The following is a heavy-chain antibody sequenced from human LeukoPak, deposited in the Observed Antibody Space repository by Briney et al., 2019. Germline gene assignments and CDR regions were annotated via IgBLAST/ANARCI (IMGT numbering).Heavy chain of an antibody. CDR1: GYSIRSGYY. Sequence: SETLSLTCTVSGYSIRSGYYWGWIRQSPGKGLEWIGSMYYSGSTYYNPSLKSRVTISVDTSKNQFSLKLSSVTAADTAVYYCARDDDGDYVFDYWGQGTLVTVSS. CDR2: MYYSGST. J-gene: IGHJ4*02. D-gene: IGHD4-17*01. V-gene: IGHV4-38-2*02. CDR3: ARDDDGDYVFDY.